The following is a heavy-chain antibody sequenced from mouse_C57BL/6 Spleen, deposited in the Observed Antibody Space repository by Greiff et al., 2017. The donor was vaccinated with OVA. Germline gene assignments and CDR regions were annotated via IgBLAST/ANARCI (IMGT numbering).Heavy chain of an antibody. D-gene: IGHD3-1*01. CDR3: AREPQLYYFDY. J-gene: IGHJ2*01. Sequence: EVQLVESGGGLVKPGGSLKLSCAASGFTFSSYAMSWVRQTPEKRLEWVATISDGGSYTYYPDNVKGRFTISRDTAKNNLYLQMSHLKSEDTAMYYCAREPQLYYFDYWGQGTTLTVSS. CDR1: GFTFSSYA. V-gene: IGHV5-4*01. CDR2: ISDGGSYT.